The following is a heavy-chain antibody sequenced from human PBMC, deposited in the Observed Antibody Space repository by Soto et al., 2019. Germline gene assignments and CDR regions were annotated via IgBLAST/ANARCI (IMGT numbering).Heavy chain of an antibody. D-gene: IGHD2-2*01. J-gene: IGHJ3*02. CDR2: IYYSGST. Sequence: QLQLQESGPGLVKPSETLSLTCTVSGGSISSSSYYWGWIRQPPGKGLEWIGSIYYSGSTYYNPSLRGRVIIPVDTEKNQFSRRLGSVTAAHAAVYYCARHVGTALACTSDGFDIWGQGRMVTVSS. CDR3: ARHVGTALACTSDGFDI. V-gene: IGHV4-39*01. CDR1: GGSISSSSYY.